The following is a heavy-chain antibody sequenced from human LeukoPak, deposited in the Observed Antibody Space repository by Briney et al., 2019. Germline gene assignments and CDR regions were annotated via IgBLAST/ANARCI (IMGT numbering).Heavy chain of an antibody. CDR1: GFSLSTSGVG. V-gene: IGHV2-5*02. Sequence: SGPTLVKPTQTLTLTCTFSGFSLSTSGVGVGWIRQPPGKALEWLALIYWDDDKRYSASLKSRLAISKDTSKNQVVLTMGDMAPVDTGTYFCAHSVGMAGTDSYVMWGQGTMVTVSS. D-gene: IGHD6-19*01. CDR3: AHSVGMAGTDSYVM. CDR2: IYWDDDK. J-gene: IGHJ3*02.